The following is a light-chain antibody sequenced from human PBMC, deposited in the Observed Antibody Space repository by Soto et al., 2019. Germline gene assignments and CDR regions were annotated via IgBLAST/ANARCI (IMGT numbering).Light chain of an antibody. CDR1: QSISSW. V-gene: IGKV1-5*01. Sequence: DIQMTQSPSTLSASVGDIVTITCRASQSISSWLAWYQQKPGKAPKLLIYDASSLESGVPSRFSGSGSGTEVTLTISSLLPDDFATYYCQQYNSYPYTFGQGTKLEIK. J-gene: IGKJ2*01. CDR3: QQYNSYPYT. CDR2: DAS.